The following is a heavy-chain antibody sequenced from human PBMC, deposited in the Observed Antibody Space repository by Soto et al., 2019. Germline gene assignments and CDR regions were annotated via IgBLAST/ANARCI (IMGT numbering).Heavy chain of an antibody. CDR2: IYSGGST. D-gene: IGHD4-4*01. J-gene: IGHJ3*02. Sequence: GGSMILSCAASGFNVRSNYMSWVRQEPEKGLEWVSVIYSGGSTYYADSVKGRFTISRHNSKNTLYLQMNSLRAEDTAVYYCARDDYSNFPSDAFDIWGQGTMVTVSS. CDR1: GFNVRSNY. V-gene: IGHV3-53*04. CDR3: ARDDYSNFPSDAFDI.